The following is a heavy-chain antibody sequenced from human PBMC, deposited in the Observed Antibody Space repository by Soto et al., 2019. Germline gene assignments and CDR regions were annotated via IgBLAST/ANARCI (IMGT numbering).Heavy chain of an antibody. CDR3: ARDGRRQMVIAYYYYGMDV. Sequence: QVQLVQSGAEVKKPGSSVKVSCKASGGSFSNYIISWVRQAPGQGLEWMGGIIPIFGTPNYAQKFQDRVTITADESTSTVYMELSSLRSEDTAVYYCARDGRRQMVIAYYYYGMDVWGQGTTVTVSS. CDR2: IIPIFGTP. J-gene: IGHJ6*02. V-gene: IGHV1-69*01. D-gene: IGHD2-21*01. CDR1: GGSFSNYI.